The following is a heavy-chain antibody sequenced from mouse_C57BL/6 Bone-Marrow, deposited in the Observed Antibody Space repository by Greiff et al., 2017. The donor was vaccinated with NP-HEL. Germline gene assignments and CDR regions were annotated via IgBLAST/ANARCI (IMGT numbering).Heavy chain of an antibody. V-gene: IGHV1-15*01. D-gene: IGHD1-1*01. CDR1: GYTFTDYE. Sequence: QVQLQQSGAELVRPGASVTLSCKASGYTFTDYEMHWVKQTPVHGLEWIGAIDPETGGTAYNQKFKGKAILTADKSSSTAYMELRSLTSEDSAVYYGTRPYYGSSYDYFDYWGQGTTLTVSS. CDR2: IDPETGGT. CDR3: TRPYYGSSYDYFDY. J-gene: IGHJ2*01.